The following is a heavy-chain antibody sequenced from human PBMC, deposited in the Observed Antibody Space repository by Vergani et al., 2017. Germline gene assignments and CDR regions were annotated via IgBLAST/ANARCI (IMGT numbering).Heavy chain of an antibody. CDR2: MNPKSGNT. CDR3: AIEIDYETSGHLGHDAFDI. D-gene: IGHD3-22*01. CDR1: EYTFTNYD. V-gene: IGHV1-8*01. J-gene: IGHJ3*02. Sequence: QVQLVQSGAEVKKPGSSVKVSCKASEYTFTNYDINWVRQATGQGLEWMGWMNPKSGNTDYAQKFQGRVTMTRNTSISTAYMELSSLRSEDTAVYYCAIEIDYETSGHLGHDAFDIWGRGTMVTVSS.